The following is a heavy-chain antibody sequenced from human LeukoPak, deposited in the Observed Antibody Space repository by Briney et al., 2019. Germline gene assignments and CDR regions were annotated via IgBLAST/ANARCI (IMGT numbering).Heavy chain of an antibody. V-gene: IGHV1-2*02. J-gene: IGHJ4*02. CDR3: ARALRGYSGYDD. Sequence: ASVRVSCKASGYTFTGYYMHWVRQAPGQGLEWMGWINPNSGGTNYAQKFQGRVTMTRDTSISTAYMELSRLRSDDTAVYYCARALRGYSGYDDWGQGTLVTVSS. D-gene: IGHD5-12*01. CDR2: INPNSGGT. CDR1: GYTFTGYY.